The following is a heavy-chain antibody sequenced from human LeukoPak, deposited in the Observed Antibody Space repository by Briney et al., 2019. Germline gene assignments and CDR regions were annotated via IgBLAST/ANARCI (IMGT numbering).Heavy chain of an antibody. CDR3: ARVRRFGELFPTRFDY. CDR1: GGPISSGGYY. J-gene: IGHJ4*02. D-gene: IGHD3-10*01. Sequence: SQTLSLTCTVSGGPISSGGYYWGWIRQPPGKGLEWIGSIYYSGSTYYNPSLKSRVTISVDTSKNQFSLKLSSVTAADTAVYYCARVRRFGELFPTRFDYWGQGTLVTVSS. CDR2: IYYSGST. V-gene: IGHV4-39*07.